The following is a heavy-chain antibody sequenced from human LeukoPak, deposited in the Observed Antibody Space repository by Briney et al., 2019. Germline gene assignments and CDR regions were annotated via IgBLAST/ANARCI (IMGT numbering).Heavy chain of an antibody. J-gene: IGHJ6*03. D-gene: IGHD3-10*01. CDR3: ARDKGKYYYYYYMDV. CDR1: GFTFSDYY. V-gene: IGHV3-11*01. CDR2: ISSSGSTI. Sequence: GGSLRLSCAASGFTFSDYYMSWIRQAPGKGLEWVSYISSSGSTIYYADSVKGRFTISRDNAKNSLYLQMNSLRAEDTAVYYCARDKGKYYYYYYMDVWGKGTTVTVSS.